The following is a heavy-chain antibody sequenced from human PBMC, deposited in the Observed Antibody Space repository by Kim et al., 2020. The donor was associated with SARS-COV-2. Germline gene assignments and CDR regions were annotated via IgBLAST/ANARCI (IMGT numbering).Heavy chain of an antibody. CDR3: ARDEYGSGSYIDY. J-gene: IGHJ4*02. V-gene: IGHV4-4*02. Sequence: YNPSLKSRVTISVDKSKNQFSLKLSSVTAADTAVYYCARDEYGSGSYIDYWGQGTLVTVSS. D-gene: IGHD3-10*01.